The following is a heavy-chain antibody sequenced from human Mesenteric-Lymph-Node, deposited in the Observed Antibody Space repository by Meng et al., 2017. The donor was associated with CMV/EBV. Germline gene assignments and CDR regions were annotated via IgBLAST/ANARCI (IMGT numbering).Heavy chain of an antibody. CDR3: ARHSTGHYGGFDY. CDR2: ISYSGST. J-gene: IGHJ4*02. V-gene: IGHV4-61*01. Sequence: SETLSLTCTVSGGSVSSGSYYWSWIRQPPGKGLEWIVYISYSGSTNYNPSLKSRVTISVDTSKNQLSLKLSSVTAADTAVYYCARHSTGHYGGFDYWGQGTLVTVSS. D-gene: IGHD3-22*01. CDR1: GGSVSSGSYY.